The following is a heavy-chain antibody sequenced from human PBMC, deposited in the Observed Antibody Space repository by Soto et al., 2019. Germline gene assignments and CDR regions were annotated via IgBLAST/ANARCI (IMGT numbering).Heavy chain of an antibody. CDR1: GYTFTSYD. CDR2: MNPNSGNT. D-gene: IGHD1-26*01. V-gene: IGHV1-8*01. CDR3: ARDSGSYSNSLDY. J-gene: IGHJ4*02. Sequence: QVQLVQSGAEVKKPGASVKVSCKASGYTFTSYDINWVRQATGQGLEWMGWMNPNSGNTGYAQKFQGRVTMTTDTSTSTAYMELRSLRSDDTAVYYCARDSGSYSNSLDYWGQGTLVTVSS.